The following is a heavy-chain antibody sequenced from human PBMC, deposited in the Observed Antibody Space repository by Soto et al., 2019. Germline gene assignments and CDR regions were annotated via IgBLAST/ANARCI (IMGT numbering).Heavy chain of an antibody. CDR3: ARGEDDYGDFGSMDV. Sequence: QVQLVQSGAEVKKPGSSVKLSCRASGGHFDRFALSWLRQAHGQGLEWMGGIIPFLSATSYAQKFRGRVTITADESARTLYLELRSLTSDDTAVYYCARGEDDYGDFGSMDVWGQGTSVTVSS. J-gene: IGHJ6*02. CDR1: GGHFDRFA. CDR2: IIPFLSAT. V-gene: IGHV1-69*01. D-gene: IGHD4-17*01.